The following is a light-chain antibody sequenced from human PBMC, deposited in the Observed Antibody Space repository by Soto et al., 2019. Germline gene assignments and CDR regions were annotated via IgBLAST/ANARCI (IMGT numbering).Light chain of an antibody. CDR2: GAS. Sequence: EIVLTQSPGTLSLSPGERATLSCRASQSVRSSYLAWYQQKPGQAPRLLIYGASSRATGIPDRFSGSGSGTDFTFTISRLEPEEFAVYYCQQYGTLPRTFGQGTKVEIK. CDR1: QSVRSSY. J-gene: IGKJ1*01. V-gene: IGKV3-20*01. CDR3: QQYGTLPRT.